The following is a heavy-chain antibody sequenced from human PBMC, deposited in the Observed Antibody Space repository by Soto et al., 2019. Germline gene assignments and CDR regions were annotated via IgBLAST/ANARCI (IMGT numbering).Heavy chain of an antibody. CDR2: ITSSGSYV. D-gene: IGHD3-3*02. J-gene: IGHJ6*02. CDR1: GFTFSRNT. V-gene: IGHV3-21*01. Sequence: LRLSCVTSGFTFSRNTMNWVRQAPGKGLEWVASITSSGSYVYYADSVKGRFSASRDNAKNSLSLQMDSLRPDDTAIYFCVKDEGIEAMDVWGQGATVTVSS. CDR3: VKDEGIEAMDV.